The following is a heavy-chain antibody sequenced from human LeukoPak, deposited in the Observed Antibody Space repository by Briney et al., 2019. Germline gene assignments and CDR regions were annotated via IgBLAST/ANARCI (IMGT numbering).Heavy chain of an antibody. CDR1: GGSISSSPYY. V-gene: IGHV4-39*01. CDR3: ARHYLSDGILSTFDP. CDR2: IYYRGST. J-gene: IGHJ5*02. D-gene: IGHD2-2*01. Sequence: SETLSLTCTVSGGSISSSPYYWGWIRQPPVKGLEWIGTIYYRGSTYSNPSLNSRVTISLDTSKNQFSLRLRSVTAADTALYYCARHYLSDGILSTFDPWGQGTLVTVSS.